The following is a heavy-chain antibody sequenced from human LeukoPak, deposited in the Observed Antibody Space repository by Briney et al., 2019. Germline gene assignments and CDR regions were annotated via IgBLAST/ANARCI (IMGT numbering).Heavy chain of an antibody. J-gene: IGHJ4*02. CDR1: GGSISSSSYY. V-gene: IGHV4-39*07. CDR2: IYYSGST. D-gene: IGHD3-22*01. Sequence: PSETLSLTCTVSGGSISSSSYYWGWIRQPPGKGLEWIRSIYYSGSTYYNPSLKSRVTISVDTSKNQFSLKLSSVTAADTAVYYCAREGGDSSGYSPFDYWGQGTLVTVSS. CDR3: AREGGDSSGYSPFDY.